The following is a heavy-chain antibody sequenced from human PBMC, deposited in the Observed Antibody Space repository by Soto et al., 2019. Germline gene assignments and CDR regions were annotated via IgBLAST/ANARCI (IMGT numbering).Heavy chain of an antibody. CDR3: VRTSLVVAAATREDY. D-gene: IGHD2-15*01. CDR1: GFTFSSYW. V-gene: IGHV3-74*01. Sequence: GGSMRLSCAASGFTFSSYWMHWVRQAPGKGLVWVSRINSDGSSTSYADSVKGRFTISRDNAKNTLYLQMNSLRAEDTAVYYCVRTSLVVAAATREDYWGQGTLVTVSS. J-gene: IGHJ4*02. CDR2: INSDGSST.